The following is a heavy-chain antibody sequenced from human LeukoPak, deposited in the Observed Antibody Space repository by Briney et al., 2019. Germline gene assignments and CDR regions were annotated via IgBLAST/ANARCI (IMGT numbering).Heavy chain of an antibody. J-gene: IGHJ4*02. CDR1: GGSISSSSAY. CDR3: ASPRGFSYGYFDH. CDR2: IYYSKNT. V-gene: IGHV4-39*01. D-gene: IGHD5-18*01. Sequence: SETLSLTCTVSGGSISSSSAYWGWIRQPPGKGLEWIGSIYYSKNTYYNPSLKSRVTISADTSKNQFSLRLDSMSAADTAVYYCASPRGFSYGYFDHWGQGSLVTVSS.